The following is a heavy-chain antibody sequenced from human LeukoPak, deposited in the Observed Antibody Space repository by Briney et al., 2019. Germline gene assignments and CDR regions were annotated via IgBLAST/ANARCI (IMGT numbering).Heavy chain of an antibody. CDR3: TKIANGGLSDY. D-gene: IGHD2-8*01. J-gene: IGHJ4*02. Sequence: SETLSLTCTVSGGSISSSSYYWGWIRQPPGKGLEWIGSIYYSGSTYYNPSLKSRVTMSVDTSKNQFSLKLTSVTAADTAVYYCTKIANGGLSDYWGQGTLVTVSS. V-gene: IGHV4-39*07. CDR2: IYYSGST. CDR1: GGSISSSSYY.